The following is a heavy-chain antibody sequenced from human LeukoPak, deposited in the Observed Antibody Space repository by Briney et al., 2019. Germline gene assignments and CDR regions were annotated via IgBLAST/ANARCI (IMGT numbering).Heavy chain of an antibody. D-gene: IGHD3-9*01. Sequence: SETLSLTCTVSGGSISSYYWSWIRQPPGKGLEWIGYIYYSGSTNYNPSLKSRVTISVDTSKNQFSLKLSSVTAADTAVYYCARDDYDILTGCDAFDIWGQGTMVTVSS. J-gene: IGHJ3*02. CDR3: ARDDYDILTGCDAFDI. CDR1: GGSISSYY. V-gene: IGHV4-59*01. CDR2: IYYSGST.